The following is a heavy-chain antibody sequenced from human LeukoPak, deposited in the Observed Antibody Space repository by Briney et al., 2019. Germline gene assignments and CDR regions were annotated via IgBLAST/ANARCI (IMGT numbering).Heavy chain of an antibody. Sequence: ASVKVSCKASGYTFTSYGISWVRQAPGQGLEWMGWISAYNGNTNYAQKLQGRVTMTTDTSTSTAYMELRSLRSDDTAVYYCARGYCSSTSCAPDYYYMDVWGKGTTVTVSS. J-gene: IGHJ6*03. CDR3: ARGYCSSTSCAPDYYYMDV. D-gene: IGHD2-2*01. V-gene: IGHV1-18*01. CDR2: ISAYNGNT. CDR1: GYTFTSYG.